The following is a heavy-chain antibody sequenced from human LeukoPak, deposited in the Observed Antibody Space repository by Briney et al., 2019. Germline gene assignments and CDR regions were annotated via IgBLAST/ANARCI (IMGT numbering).Heavy chain of an antibody. J-gene: IGHJ4*02. V-gene: IGHV3-23*01. CDR3: AKEGVERFNGDYFDY. CDR1: GFTFSSYA. D-gene: IGHD3-10*01. CDR2: ISGSGGST. Sequence: GGSLRLSCAASGFTFSSYAMGWVRQAPGKGLEWVSAISGSGGSTYYADSVKGRFTISRDNSKNTLYLQMNSLRAEDTAVYYCAKEGVERFNGDYFDYWGQGTLVTVSS.